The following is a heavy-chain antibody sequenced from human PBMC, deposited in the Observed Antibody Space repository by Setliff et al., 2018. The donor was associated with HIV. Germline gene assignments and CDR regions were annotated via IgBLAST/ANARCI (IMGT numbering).Heavy chain of an antibody. Sequence: PGGSLRLSCAASGFTFSSYWMHWVRQAPGKGLVWVSHINSDGSTTNYADSVKGRFTISRDNAKNTLYLQMNSLRAEDTAVYYCAQITVMGYWGQGTLVTVSS. CDR1: GFTFSSYW. CDR3: AQITVMGY. V-gene: IGHV3-74*01. D-gene: IGHD4-4*01. CDR2: INSDGSTT. J-gene: IGHJ4*02.